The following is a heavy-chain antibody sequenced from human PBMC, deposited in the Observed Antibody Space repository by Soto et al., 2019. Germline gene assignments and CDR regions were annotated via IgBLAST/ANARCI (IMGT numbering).Heavy chain of an antibody. CDR3: AREFSSAHINSFDF. D-gene: IGHD1-26*01. Sequence: QVQLQESGPGRVKPSETLSLTCTVSRFSISIDRYYWTWIRQSPGKGLEWIGYISHTGFTKYNPSLGSRVTISVDTSKNQFSLKLRSVTAADTAVYYCAREFSSAHINSFDFWGQGTLVSVSS. CDR2: ISHTGFT. J-gene: IGHJ4*02. V-gene: IGHV4-61*01. CDR1: RFSISIDRYY.